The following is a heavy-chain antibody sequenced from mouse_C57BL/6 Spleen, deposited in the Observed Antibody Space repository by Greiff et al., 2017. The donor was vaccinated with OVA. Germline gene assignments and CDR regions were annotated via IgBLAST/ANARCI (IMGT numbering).Heavy chain of an antibody. CDR1: GYTFTDYE. V-gene: IGHV1-15*01. J-gene: IGHJ2*01. CDR2: IDPETGGT. D-gene: IGHD1-1*01. CDR3: TRFVVGFDY. Sequence: VQLQESGAELVRPGASVTLSCKASGYTFTDYEMHWVQQTPVHGLEWIGAIDPETGGTAYNQKFKGKAILTADKSSSTAYMELRSLTSEYSAVYYCTRFVVGFDYWGQGTTLTVSS.